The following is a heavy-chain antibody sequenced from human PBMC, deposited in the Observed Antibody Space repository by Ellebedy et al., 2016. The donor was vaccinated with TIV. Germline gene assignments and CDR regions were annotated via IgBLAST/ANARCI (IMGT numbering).Heavy chain of an antibody. CDR3: ARDGHWGPTHFDY. CDR2: ISSSSSYI. Sequence: GESLKISXAASGFTFSSYSMNWVRQAPGKGLEWVSSISSSSSYIYYADSVKGRFTISRDNAKNSLYLQMNSLRAEDTAVYYCARDGHWGPTHFDYWGQGTLVTVSS. CDR1: GFTFSSYS. J-gene: IGHJ4*02. V-gene: IGHV3-21*01. D-gene: IGHD3-16*01.